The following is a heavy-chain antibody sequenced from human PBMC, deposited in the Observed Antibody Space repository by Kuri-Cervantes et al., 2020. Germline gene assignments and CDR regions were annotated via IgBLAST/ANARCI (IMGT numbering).Heavy chain of an antibody. D-gene: IGHD2-21*01. J-gene: IGHJ4*02. V-gene: IGHV4-39*07. CDR2: VRYSGGA. CDR1: GASIDSFNYY. CDR3: ARDRAYGDYYSLFDY. Sequence: SETLSLTCTVSGASIDSFNYYWGWIRQPPGKGLEWIATVRYSGGAYYAPSLRSRVTISLDTSKNQFSLKLRSVTAADTAVYFCARDRAYGDYYSLFDYWGPGALVTVSS.